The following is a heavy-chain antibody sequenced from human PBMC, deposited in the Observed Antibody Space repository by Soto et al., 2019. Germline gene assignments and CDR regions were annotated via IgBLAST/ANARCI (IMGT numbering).Heavy chain of an antibody. CDR2: LYQGLSI. V-gene: IGHV4-34*01. D-gene: IGHD3-16*01. J-gene: IGHJ4*02. CDR1: SGSFSGYY. CDR3: ARHGGYYFDL. Sequence: QVQLQQWGAGLLKPSETLSLTCAVYSGSFSGYYWSWIRQPPGKGLEWIGELYQGLSIIYNPSLESRVTISGGSSKNQFSLKLRSVSAGGTAVYYFARHGGYYFDLWGQGTLVTVSS.